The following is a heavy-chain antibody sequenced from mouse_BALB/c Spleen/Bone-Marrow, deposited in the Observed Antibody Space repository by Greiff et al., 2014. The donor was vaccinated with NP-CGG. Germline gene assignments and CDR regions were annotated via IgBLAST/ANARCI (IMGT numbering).Heavy chain of an antibody. J-gene: IGHJ4*01. CDR3: TRSRRAMDH. CDR1: GYTFTSYY. CDR2: INPSNGGT. D-gene: IGHD2-12*01. V-gene: IGHV1S81*02. Sequence: VQLQESGAELVKPGASVKLSCKASGYTFTSYYMCWVKQRPGQGLEWIGEINPSNGGTNFNEKFTSKATLTVDKSSSTAYMSLSSLTSEDSAVYYCTRSRRAMDHWGQGTSVTVSS.